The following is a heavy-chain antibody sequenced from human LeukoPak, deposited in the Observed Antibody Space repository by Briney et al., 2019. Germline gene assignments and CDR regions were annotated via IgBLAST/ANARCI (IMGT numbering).Heavy chain of an antibody. V-gene: IGHV3-23*01. D-gene: IGHD6-19*01. CDR3: AKRIAVAGHFDY. Sequence: PGGSLRLSCAASGFTFSSYWMSWVRQAPGKGLEWVSAISGSGGSTYYADSVKGRFTISRDNSKNTLYLQMNSLRAEDTAVYYCAKRIAVAGHFDYWGQGTLVTVSS. CDR1: GFTFSSYW. CDR2: ISGSGGST. J-gene: IGHJ4*02.